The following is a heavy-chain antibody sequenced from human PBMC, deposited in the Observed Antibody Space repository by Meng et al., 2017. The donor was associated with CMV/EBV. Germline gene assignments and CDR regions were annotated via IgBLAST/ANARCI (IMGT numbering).Heavy chain of an antibody. CDR2: MNPNSGNT. CDR3: ARVMGYCSSTSCKHAFDI. Sequence: ASVKVSCKASGYTFTSYDINWVRQATGQGLEGMGWMNPNSGNTGYAQKFQGRVTMTRNTSISTAYMELSSLRSEDTAVYYCARVMGYCSSTSCKHAFDIWGQGTMVTVSS. CDR1: GYTFTSYD. J-gene: IGHJ3*02. V-gene: IGHV1-8*01. D-gene: IGHD2-2*01.